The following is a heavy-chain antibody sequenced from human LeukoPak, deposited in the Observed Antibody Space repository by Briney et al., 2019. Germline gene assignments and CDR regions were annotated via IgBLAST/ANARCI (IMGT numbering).Heavy chain of an antibody. D-gene: IGHD6-13*01. J-gene: IGHJ4*02. V-gene: IGHV3-7*01. CDR2: IKQDGSEK. CDR3: ARGWPFDY. CDR1: GFTFSSYA. Sequence: GGSLRLSCAASGFTFSSYAMSWVRQAPGKGLEWVANIKQDGSEKYYVDSVKGRFTISRDNAKNSLYLQMNSLRAEDTAVYYCARGWPFDYWGQGTLVTVSS.